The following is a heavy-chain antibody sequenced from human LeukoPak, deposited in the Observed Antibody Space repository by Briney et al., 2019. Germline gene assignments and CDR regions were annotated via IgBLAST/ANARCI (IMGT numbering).Heavy chain of an antibody. CDR1: GVTLSSYS. Sequence: PGGSLRLSCAASGVTLSSYSINWVRQAPGKGLEWVSYISLSSSTIYYADSMKGRFTISRDNAKNSLFLQMSRLRAEDTAVYYCSTAKFDYWGQGTLVTVSS. CDR3: STAKFDY. J-gene: IGHJ4*02. CDR2: ISLSSSTI. V-gene: IGHV3-48*01.